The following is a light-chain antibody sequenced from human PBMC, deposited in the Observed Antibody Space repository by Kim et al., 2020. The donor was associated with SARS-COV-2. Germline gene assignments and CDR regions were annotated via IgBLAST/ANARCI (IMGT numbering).Light chain of an antibody. Sequence: ASVGDRVTITCRASQGISRWLAWFHQKPGKAPKLLIYDASNLQSGVPSRLSGSGSGTEFTLTISSLQPEDFATYYCQQYKSYPFTFGQGTKVDIK. CDR1: QGISRW. CDR2: DAS. V-gene: IGKV1-5*01. J-gene: IGKJ1*01. CDR3: QQYKSYPFT.